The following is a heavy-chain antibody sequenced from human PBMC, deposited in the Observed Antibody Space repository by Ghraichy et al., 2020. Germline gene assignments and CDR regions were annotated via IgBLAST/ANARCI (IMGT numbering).Heavy chain of an antibody. Sequence: SETLSLTCAVYGGSFSGYYWSWIRQPPGKGLEWIGEINHSGSTNYNPSLKSRVTISVDTSKNQFSLKLSSVTAADTAVYYCARVSRWGGGNSRSWWFDPWGQGTLVTVSS. V-gene: IGHV4-34*01. CDR1: GGSFSGYY. J-gene: IGHJ5*02. CDR2: INHSGST. D-gene: IGHD4-23*01. CDR3: ARVSRWGGGNSRSWWFDP.